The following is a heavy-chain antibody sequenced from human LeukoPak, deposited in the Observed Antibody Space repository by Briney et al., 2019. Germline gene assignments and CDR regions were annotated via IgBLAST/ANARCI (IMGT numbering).Heavy chain of an antibody. CDR3: ARESILTGYYDY. D-gene: IGHD3-9*01. V-gene: IGHV1-69*04. Sequence: ASVKVSCKASGGTFSSYAISWVRQAPGQGLEWMGRIIPILGIANYAQKFQGRVTITADKSTSTAYMELSSLRSEDTAVYYCARESILTGYYDYWGQGTLVTVSS. CDR2: IIPILGIA. CDR1: GGTFSSYA. J-gene: IGHJ4*02.